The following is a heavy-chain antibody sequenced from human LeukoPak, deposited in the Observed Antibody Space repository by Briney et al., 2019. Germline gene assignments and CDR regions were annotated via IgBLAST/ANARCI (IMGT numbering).Heavy chain of an antibody. J-gene: IGHJ5*02. CDR1: GFTVGSIY. Sequence: GGSLRLSCAVSGFTVGSIYMTWVRQAPGKGLEWVSSIYSDGNTYYADSVKGRFTLSRDSSRNTLYLQMNDLRVEDTAVYYCAGDTHSSSWYDHWGQGTLVTVSS. CDR2: IYSDGNT. V-gene: IGHV3-53*01. D-gene: IGHD6-19*01. CDR3: AGDTHSSSWYDH.